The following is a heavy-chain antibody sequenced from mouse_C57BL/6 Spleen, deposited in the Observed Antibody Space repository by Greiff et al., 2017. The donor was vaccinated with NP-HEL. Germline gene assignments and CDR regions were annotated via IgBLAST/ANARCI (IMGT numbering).Heavy chain of an antibody. D-gene: IGHD1-1*01. CDR2: IDPSDSYT. V-gene: IGHV1-59*01. J-gene: IGHJ4*01. CDR3: ARFPPYYGSSYDYAMDY. CDR1: GYTFTSYW. Sequence: QVQLQQSGAELVRPGTSVKLSCKASGYTFTSYWMHWVKQRPGQGLEWIGVIDPSDSYTNYNQKFKGKATLTVDTSSSTAYMQLSSLTSEDSAVYYCARFPPYYGSSYDYAMDYWGQGTSVTVSS.